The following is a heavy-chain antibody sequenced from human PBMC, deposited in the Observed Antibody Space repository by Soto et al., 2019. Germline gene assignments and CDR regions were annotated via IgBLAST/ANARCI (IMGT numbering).Heavy chain of an antibody. Sequence: XGTLSLTFTVSGGSISSSSYYWGWIRQPPGKGLEWIGSIYYSGSTYYNPSLKSRVTISVDTSKNQFSLKLSSVTAADTAVYYCAYSSSSGGMDVWGQRTTVTVSS. CDR1: GGSISSSSYY. V-gene: IGHV4-39*01. CDR2: IYYSGST. CDR3: AYSSSSGGMDV. D-gene: IGHD6-6*01. J-gene: IGHJ6*02.